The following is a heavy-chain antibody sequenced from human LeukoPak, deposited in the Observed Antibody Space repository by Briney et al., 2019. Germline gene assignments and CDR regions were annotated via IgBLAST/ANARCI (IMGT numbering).Heavy chain of an antibody. CDR2: IKHDGSEE. V-gene: IGHV3-7*01. Sequence: GGSLRLSCAASGFTFSSYWMSWVRQAPGKGLEWVANIKHDGSEEYYVDSVKGRFTISRDNAKNSLYLQMNSLRAEDTAVYYCATSIAVAGTVVDAFDIWGQGTMVTVSS. J-gene: IGHJ3*02. D-gene: IGHD6-19*01. CDR3: ATSIAVAGTVVDAFDI. CDR1: GFTFSSYW.